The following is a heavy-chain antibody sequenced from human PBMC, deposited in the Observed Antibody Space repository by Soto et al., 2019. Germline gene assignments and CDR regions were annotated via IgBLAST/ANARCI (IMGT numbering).Heavy chain of an antibody. Sequence: SETLSLTCTVSGGSISSGDYYWSWIRQPPGKGLEWIGYTYYSGSTYYNPSLKSRVTISVDTSKNQFSLKLSSVTAADTAVYYCARALGRITIFGVVIIGRVDYWGQGTLVTVSS. CDR2: TYYSGST. CDR1: GGSISSGDYY. J-gene: IGHJ4*02. V-gene: IGHV4-30-4*01. CDR3: ARALGRITIFGVVIIGRVDY. D-gene: IGHD3-3*01.